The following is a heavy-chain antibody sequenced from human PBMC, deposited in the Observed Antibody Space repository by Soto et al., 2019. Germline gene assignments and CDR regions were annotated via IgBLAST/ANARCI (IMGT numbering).Heavy chain of an antibody. D-gene: IGHD3-3*01. J-gene: IGHJ4*01. CDR3: AARHGGSGPWTNTILDV. CDR1: GGSVSSGSYY. CDR2: IYYSGST. V-gene: IGHV4-61*03. Sequence: PSATLSLTCTFSGGSVSSGSYYWSWIRQPPGKGLEWIGHIYYSGSTNYNPSLKSRVTISVDKSKNHFSLKLTSVTAADTAVYYCAARHGGSGPWTNTILDVWGHGNLVT.